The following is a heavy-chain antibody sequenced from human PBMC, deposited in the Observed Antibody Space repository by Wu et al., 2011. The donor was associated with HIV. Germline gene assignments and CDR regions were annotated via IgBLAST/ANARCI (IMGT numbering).Heavy chain of an antibody. CDR2: VIPILGTT. CDR3: ARAYDLWSGSGYYYYMDV. Sequence: QVQLVQSGAEVKKPGSSMKVSCKASGGTFSTYAFSWVRQAPGQGPEWMGRVIPILGTTNYAQKFQGRVTITADESTSTTYLELSSLRSEDTAVYYCARAYDLWSGSGYYYYMDVWGKGTTVSVSS. J-gene: IGHJ6*03. CDR1: GGTFSTYA. D-gene: IGHD3-3*01. V-gene: IGHV1-69*11.